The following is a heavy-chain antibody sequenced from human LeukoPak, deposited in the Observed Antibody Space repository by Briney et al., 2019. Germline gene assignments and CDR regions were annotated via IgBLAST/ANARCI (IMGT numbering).Heavy chain of an antibody. CDR2: IYYSGST. CDR3: ATIPLVGPRNGDYGY. CDR1: GGSISSSSYY. V-gene: IGHV4-39*07. D-gene: IGHD4-17*01. J-gene: IGHJ4*02. Sequence: PSETLSLTCTVSGGSISSSSYYWGWIRQPPGKGLEWIGSIYYSGSTNYNPSLKSRVTISVDTSKNQFSLKLSSVTAADTAVYYCATIPLVGPRNGDYGYWGQGTLVTVSS.